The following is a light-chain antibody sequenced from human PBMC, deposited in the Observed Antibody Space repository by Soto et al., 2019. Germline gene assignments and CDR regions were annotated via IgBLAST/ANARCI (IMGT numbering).Light chain of an antibody. CDR2: EAT. J-gene: IGLJ1*01. Sequence: QSALTQPASVSGSPGQSITISCTGTSSDVGSYNLVSWYQQHPGKAPKFMIYEATQRPSGVANRFSGSKSGNTASLTISGQPDDDAADYYCCSYTGSSTYVFGTGTKVTVL. CDR1: SSDVGSYNL. V-gene: IGLV2-23*01. CDR3: CSYTGSSTYV.